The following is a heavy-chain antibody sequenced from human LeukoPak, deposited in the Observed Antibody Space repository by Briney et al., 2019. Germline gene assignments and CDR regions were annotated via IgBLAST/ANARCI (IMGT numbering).Heavy chain of an antibody. V-gene: IGHV1-18*01. CDR2: ISTHKGNT. CDR1: GYTSSSYE. D-gene: IGHD2-21*02. Sequence: ASVKVSCKASGYTSSSYEINWVRQAPGQGLEWMGGISTHKGNTNYAQKFQGRVTMTTATSTSTAYMELRSLRSDDTAVYYCARVRSASAGTASAFDIRGQGTMVTVSS. J-gene: IGHJ3*02. CDR3: ARVRSASAGTASAFDI.